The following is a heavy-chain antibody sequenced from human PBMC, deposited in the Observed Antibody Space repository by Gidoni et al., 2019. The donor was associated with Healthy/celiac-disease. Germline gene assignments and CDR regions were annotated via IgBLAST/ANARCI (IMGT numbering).Heavy chain of an antibody. CDR2: ISYDGSKK. D-gene: IGHD1-26*01. Sequence: VQMVESGGGVVQPGRSLSLSCAASGFTFSNYGMHWVRQAPGKGLEWVAVISYDGSKKYYADSVKGRFTISRDNSKNTLYLQMNSLRTEDTAVYYCAKIGNYYLDYWGQGTLVTVSS. CDR1: GFTFSNYG. V-gene: IGHV3-30*18. J-gene: IGHJ4*02. CDR3: AKIGNYYLDY.